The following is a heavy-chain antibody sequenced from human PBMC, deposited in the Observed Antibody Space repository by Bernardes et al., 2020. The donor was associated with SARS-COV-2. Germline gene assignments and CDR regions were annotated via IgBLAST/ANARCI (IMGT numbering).Heavy chain of an antibody. Sequence: GGSLRLSCAASGFTVSSNYMSWVRQAPGKGLEWVSVIYSGGSTYYADSVKGRFTISRDNSKNTLYLQMNSLRAEDTAVYYCARDPGITIFGVVIGASGMDVWGQGTTVTVSS. CDR2: IYSGGST. V-gene: IGHV3-66*01. CDR1: GFTVSSNY. J-gene: IGHJ6*02. CDR3: ARDPGITIFGVVIGASGMDV. D-gene: IGHD3-3*01.